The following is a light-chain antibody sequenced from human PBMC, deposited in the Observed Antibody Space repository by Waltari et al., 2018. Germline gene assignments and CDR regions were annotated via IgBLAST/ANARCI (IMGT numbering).Light chain of an antibody. CDR1: SSNIRAGYD. CDR2: GNS. J-gene: IGLJ2*01. CDR3: QSYDSSLSGFL. Sequence: QSVLTPPPSVSGAPGQRVTIPCTGSSSNIRAGYDVHWYQQLPGTAPKLLIYGNSNRPSGVPDRFSGSKSGTSASLAITGLQAEDEADYYCQSYDSSLSGFLFGGGTKLTVL. V-gene: IGLV1-40*01.